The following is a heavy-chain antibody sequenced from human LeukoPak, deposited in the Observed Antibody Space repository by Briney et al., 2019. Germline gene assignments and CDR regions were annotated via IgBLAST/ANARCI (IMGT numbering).Heavy chain of an antibody. D-gene: IGHD5-18*01. Sequence: SETLSLTCAVYGGSFTNYYWSWIRQPPGKRLEWIGEINHSGSTSYNPSLKSRVIMSVDTSKRQFSLKMTSVTAADTAVYYCARGKGQLWSDLWGQGTLVTVSS. J-gene: IGHJ5*02. V-gene: IGHV4-34*01. CDR2: INHSGST. CDR3: ARGKGQLWSDL. CDR1: GGSFTNYY.